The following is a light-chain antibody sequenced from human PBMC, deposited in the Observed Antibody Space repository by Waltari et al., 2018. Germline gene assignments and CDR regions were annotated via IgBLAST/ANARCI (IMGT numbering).Light chain of an antibody. CDR3: QQYYSLLPT. CDR1: RTLLYDSNKQNY. CDR2: WAS. V-gene: IGKV4-1*01. Sequence: DIVMTQSPDSLPVSLGERATINCKSSRTLLYDSNKQNYLAWYQQKPGQPPKLFIAWASTRESGVPDRFSGSGSGTDFTLTISSLQAEDVALYYCQQYYSLLPTFGGGTKVEI. J-gene: IGKJ4*01.